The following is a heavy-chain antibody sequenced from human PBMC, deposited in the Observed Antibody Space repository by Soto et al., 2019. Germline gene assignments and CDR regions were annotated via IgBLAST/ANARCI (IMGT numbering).Heavy chain of an antibody. D-gene: IGHD2-15*01. CDR3: ASPGVVAATDVFDI. J-gene: IGHJ3*02. CDR1: GYTFTSYD. CDR2: MNPNSGNT. V-gene: IGHV1-8*01. Sequence: ASVKVSCKASGYTFTSYDINWVRQATGQGLEWMGWMNPNSGNTGYAQKFQGRVTMTRNTSISTAYMELSSLRSEDTAVYYCASPGVVAATDVFDIWGKGTMVPVPS.